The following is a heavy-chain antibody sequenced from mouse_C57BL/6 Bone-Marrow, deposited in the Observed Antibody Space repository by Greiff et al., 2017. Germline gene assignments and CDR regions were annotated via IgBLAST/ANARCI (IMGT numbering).Heavy chain of an antibody. CDR3: TPLAWCAY. CDR1: GFNIKDDY. V-gene: IGHV14-4*01. J-gene: IGHJ3*01. Sequence: VQLQQSGAELVRPGASVKLSCTASGFNIKDDYMHWVKQRPEQGLEWIGWIDPENGDTEYASKFQGKATITADPSSNTAYLQLSSLTSEDTAVYYCTPLAWCAYWGQGTLVTVSA. CDR2: IDPENGDT.